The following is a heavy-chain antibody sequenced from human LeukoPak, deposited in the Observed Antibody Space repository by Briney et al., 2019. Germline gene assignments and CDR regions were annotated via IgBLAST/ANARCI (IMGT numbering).Heavy chain of an antibody. CDR3: ARSEIPEYYYYYYMDV. V-gene: IGHV4-4*07. J-gene: IGHJ6*03. D-gene: IGHD2-2*02. CDR1: GGSISSYY. Sequence: PSETLSLTCTVSGGSISSYYWSWIRQPAGKGLEWIGRIYTSGSTNYNPSLKSRVTMSVDTSKNQFSLKLSPVTAADTAVYYCARSEIPEYYYYYYMDVWGKGTTVTVSS. CDR2: IYTSGST.